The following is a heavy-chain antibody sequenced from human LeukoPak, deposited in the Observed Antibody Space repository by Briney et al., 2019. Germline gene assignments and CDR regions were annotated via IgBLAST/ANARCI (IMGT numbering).Heavy chain of an antibody. V-gene: IGHV3-23*01. Sequence: PGGSLRLSCAASGFTFSSYAMSWVRQAPGKGLEWVSTISNSDYSTYYADSVKGRFTISRANSENTLYLQMNSLRAEDTAVYYCARRAGAYSHPYDYWGQGTLVTVSS. J-gene: IGHJ4*02. D-gene: IGHD4/OR15-4a*01. CDR1: GFTFSSYA. CDR3: ARRAGAYSHPYDY. CDR2: ISNSDYST.